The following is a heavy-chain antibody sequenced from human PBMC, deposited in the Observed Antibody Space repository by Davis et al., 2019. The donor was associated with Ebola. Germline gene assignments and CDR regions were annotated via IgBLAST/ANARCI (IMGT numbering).Heavy chain of an antibody. V-gene: IGHV3-9*01. J-gene: IGHJ5*02. CDR1: GFTFDLHA. CDR2: ISWTSNNI. Sequence: GGSLRLSCVGSGFTFDLHAMHWVRQVPGKGLEWVSGISWTSNNIAYADSVKGRFTISRDNSKNTLYLQMNSLRAEDTAVYYCAKCLIWNDTPNWFDPWCQGTLVTVSS. CDR3: AKCLIWNDTPNWFDP. D-gene: IGHD1-1*01.